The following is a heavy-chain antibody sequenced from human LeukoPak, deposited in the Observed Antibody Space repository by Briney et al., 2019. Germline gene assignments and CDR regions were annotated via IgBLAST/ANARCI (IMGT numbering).Heavy chain of an antibody. CDR1: GFTFSDYY. Sequence: KPGGSLRLSCAASGFTFSDYYMSWIRQVPGKGLEWVSYISSSGSTIYYADSVKGRLTISRDNAKNSLYLQMNSLRAEDTAVYYCAKDRNSGSYYVDAFDIWGQGTMVTVSS. V-gene: IGHV3-11*01. J-gene: IGHJ3*02. CDR3: AKDRNSGSYYVDAFDI. D-gene: IGHD1-26*01. CDR2: ISSSGSTI.